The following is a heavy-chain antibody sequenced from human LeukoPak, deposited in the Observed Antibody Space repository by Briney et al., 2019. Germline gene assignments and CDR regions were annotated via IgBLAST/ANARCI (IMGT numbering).Heavy chain of an antibody. V-gene: IGHV4-59*08. CDR1: GGSISSYY. CDR3: ARRVEYQLLYRWFDP. J-gene: IGHJ5*02. Sequence: PSETLSLTCTVSGGSISSYYWSWIRQPPGKGLEWIGYIYYSGSTNYNPSLKSRVTISVDTSKNQFSLKLSSVTAADTAVYYCARRVEYQLLYRWFDPWGQGTLVTVSS. CDR2: IYYSGST. D-gene: IGHD2-2*02.